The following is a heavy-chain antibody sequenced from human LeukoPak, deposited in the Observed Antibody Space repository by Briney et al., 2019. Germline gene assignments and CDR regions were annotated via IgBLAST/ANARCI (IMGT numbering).Heavy chain of an antibody. V-gene: IGHV4-34*01. Sequence: PSETLSLTCAVYGGSFGGYYWSWIRQPPGKGLEWIGEINHSGSNNYNRSLKSRVTISVDTSKNQFSLKLSSVTAADTAVYYCARAPNSGYSYRSGMYYYYGMDVWGKGTTVTVSS. CDR1: GGSFGGYY. CDR2: INHSGSN. D-gene: IGHD5-18*01. CDR3: ARAPNSGYSYRSGMYYYYGMDV. J-gene: IGHJ6*04.